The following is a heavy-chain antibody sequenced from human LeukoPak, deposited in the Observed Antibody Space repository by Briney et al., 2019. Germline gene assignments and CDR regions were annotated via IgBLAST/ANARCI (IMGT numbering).Heavy chain of an antibody. CDR2: INHSGST. D-gene: IGHD1-26*01. J-gene: IGHJ6*03. CDR3: ASGSYSFYYMDV. CDR1: GGSFSGYY. Sequence: SETLSLTCAVYGGSFSGYYWSWIRQPPGKGLEWIGEINHSGSTNYNPSLKSRVTISVDTSKNQFSLRLSSVTAADTAVYYCASGSYSFYYMDVWGKGTTVTVSS. V-gene: IGHV4-34*01.